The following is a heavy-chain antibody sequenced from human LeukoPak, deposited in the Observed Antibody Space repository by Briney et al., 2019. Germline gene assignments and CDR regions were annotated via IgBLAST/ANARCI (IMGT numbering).Heavy chain of an antibody. CDR2: INSDGSWT. V-gene: IGHV3-74*01. CDR3: VSFYETY. J-gene: IGHJ4*02. Sequence: GGSLRLSCAASGHYWMHWVRQAPGKGLVWVSHINSDGSWTSYADSVKGRFTISKDNAKNTLYLQMNSLRAEDTAVYYCVSFYETYWGRGTLVTVSS. CDR1: GHYW. D-gene: IGHD2/OR15-2a*01.